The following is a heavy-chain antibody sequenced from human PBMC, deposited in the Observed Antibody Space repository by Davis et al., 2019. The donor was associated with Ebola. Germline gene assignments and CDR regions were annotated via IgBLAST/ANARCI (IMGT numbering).Heavy chain of an antibody. CDR1: GFTFSGSA. J-gene: IGHJ5*02. CDR3: AKGGYQLLLCWFDP. Sequence: GESLKISCAASGFTFSGSAMHWVRQASGKGLEWVGRIRSKANSYATAYAASVKGRFTISRDDSKNTAYLQMNSLRAEDTALYYCAKGGYQLLLCWFDPWGQGTLVTVSS. V-gene: IGHV3-73*01. CDR2: IRSKANSYAT. D-gene: IGHD2-2*01.